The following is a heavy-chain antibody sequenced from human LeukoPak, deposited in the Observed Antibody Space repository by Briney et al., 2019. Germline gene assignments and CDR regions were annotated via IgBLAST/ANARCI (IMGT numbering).Heavy chain of an antibody. Sequence: GRSPRLSCAASGFTFSSYGMHWVRQAPGKGLEWVAVIWYDGSNKYYADSVKGRFTISRDNSKNTLYLQMNSLRAEDTAVYYCAKLSSGTTLLAPLDYWGQGTLVTVSS. CDR2: IWYDGSNK. CDR3: AKLSSGTTLLAPLDY. D-gene: IGHD1-7*01. V-gene: IGHV3-33*06. J-gene: IGHJ4*02. CDR1: GFTFSSYG.